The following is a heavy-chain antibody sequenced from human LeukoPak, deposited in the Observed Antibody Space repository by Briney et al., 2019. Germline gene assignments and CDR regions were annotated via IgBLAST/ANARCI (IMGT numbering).Heavy chain of an antibody. J-gene: IGHJ4*02. Sequence: ASVKVSCKASGYTFTNYALHWVRQAPGQRLEWMGWTNGATGNTRFSQDFQGRLTITIDTSASTAYMELSSLRSEDTAVYYCARSPGGNARTWLDYWGQGTLVTVSS. D-gene: IGHD4-23*01. V-gene: IGHV1-3*02. CDR3: ARSPGGNARTWLDY. CDR1: GYTFTNYA. CDR2: TNGATGNT.